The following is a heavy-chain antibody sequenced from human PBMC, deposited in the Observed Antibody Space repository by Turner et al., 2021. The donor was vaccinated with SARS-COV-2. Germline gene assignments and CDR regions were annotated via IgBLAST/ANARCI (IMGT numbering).Heavy chain of an antibody. D-gene: IGHD6-19*01. CDR1: GFTFSNHG. CDR2: IWNDGSNK. J-gene: IGHJ4*02. CDR3: ARGCGGSSGCFLIDY. Sequence: QVQLVESGGGVVKPGRSLRLSCEASGFTFSNHGMHWARQAPGKGLEWVTIIWNDGSNKYYTDSVRGRFTISRDNSKNTLYLQMNSLRAEDTAVYYCARGCGGSSGCFLIDYWGQGTLVTVSS. V-gene: IGHV3-33*01.